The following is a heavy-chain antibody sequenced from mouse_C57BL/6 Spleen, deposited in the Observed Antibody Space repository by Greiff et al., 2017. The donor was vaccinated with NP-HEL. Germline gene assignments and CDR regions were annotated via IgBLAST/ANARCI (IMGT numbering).Heavy chain of an antibody. CDR2: IDPSDSYT. CDR3: ARRDYGSSYWYFDV. J-gene: IGHJ1*03. D-gene: IGHD1-1*01. CDR1: GYTFTSYW. Sequence: QVQLQQPGAELVKPGASVKLSCKASGYTFTSYWMQWVKQRPGQGLEWIGEIDPSDSYTNYNQKFKGKARLTVDTSSSTAYMQLSSQTSEDSAVYYCARRDYGSSYWYFDVWGTGTTVTVSS. V-gene: IGHV1-50*01.